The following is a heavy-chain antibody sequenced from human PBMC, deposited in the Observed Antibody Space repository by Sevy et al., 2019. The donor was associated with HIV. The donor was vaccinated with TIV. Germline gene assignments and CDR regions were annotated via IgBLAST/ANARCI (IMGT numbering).Heavy chain of an antibody. CDR3: ASARADYDFWSGYHSNAEYFQH. CDR1: GGSFSGYY. J-gene: IGHJ1*01. Sequence: SETLSLTCAVYGGSFSGYYWSWIRQPPGKGLEWIGEINHSGSTNYNPSLKSRVTISVDTSKNQFSLKLSSVTAADTAVYYCASARADYDFWSGYHSNAEYFQHWGQGTLVTVSS. CDR2: INHSGST. D-gene: IGHD3-3*01. V-gene: IGHV4-34*01.